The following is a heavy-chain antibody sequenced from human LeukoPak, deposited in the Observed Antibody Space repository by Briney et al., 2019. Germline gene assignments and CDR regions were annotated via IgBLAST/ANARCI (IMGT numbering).Heavy chain of an antibody. Sequence: ASVKVSCKASGYTFTNYDINWVRQATGQGLEWMGWMNPDTGDIGYAQKFQGRVTITRNTSITTAYMELSSLRSEDTAVYYCTRGSIAYYYMDVWGKGTTVTISS. CDR2: MNPDTGDI. D-gene: IGHD3-22*01. CDR3: TRGSIAYYYMDV. CDR1: GYTFTNYD. V-gene: IGHV1-8*03. J-gene: IGHJ6*03.